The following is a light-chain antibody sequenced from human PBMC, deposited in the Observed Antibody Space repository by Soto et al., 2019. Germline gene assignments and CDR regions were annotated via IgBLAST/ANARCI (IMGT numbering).Light chain of an antibody. CDR3: QHYNSYSEA. CDR1: QTSSDY. V-gene: IGKV1-39*01. CDR2: AAS. J-gene: IGKJ1*01. Sequence: DIQMTQSPSSLSASVGDRVTITCRISQTSSDYLNWYQHKPGKAPKLLIYAASTLQSGVPSRFSGSKSGTDFTLTISSLQPDDFATYYCQHYNSYSEAFGQGTKVDIK.